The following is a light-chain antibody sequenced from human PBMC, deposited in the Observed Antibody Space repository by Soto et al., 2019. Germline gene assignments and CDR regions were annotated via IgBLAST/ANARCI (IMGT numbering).Light chain of an antibody. CDR3: NSFTTSSTTYV. Sequence: QSVLTQPASVSGSPGQSITISCTGTSSDVGGYNYVSWYQQHSGNAPKLMIYDVSNRPSGVSNRFSGSKSGNTASLTISGLQAEDEADYYCNSFTTSSTTYVFGTGTKVTVL. V-gene: IGLV2-14*01. CDR1: SSDVGGYNY. J-gene: IGLJ1*01. CDR2: DVS.